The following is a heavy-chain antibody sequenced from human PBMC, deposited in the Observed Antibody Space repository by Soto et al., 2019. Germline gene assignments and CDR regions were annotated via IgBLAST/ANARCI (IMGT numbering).Heavy chain of an antibody. CDR2: IKQDGSEK. D-gene: IGHD6-13*01. CDR3: ARDGAAAGLYYYYGMDV. Sequence: PGGSLRLSCAASGFTFSSYWMSWVRQAPGKGLEWVANIKQDGSEKYYVDSVKGRFTISRDNAKNSLYLQMNSLRAEDTAVYYCARDGAAAGLYYYYGMDVWGQGTTVTVSS. V-gene: IGHV3-7*03. J-gene: IGHJ6*02. CDR1: GFTFSSYW.